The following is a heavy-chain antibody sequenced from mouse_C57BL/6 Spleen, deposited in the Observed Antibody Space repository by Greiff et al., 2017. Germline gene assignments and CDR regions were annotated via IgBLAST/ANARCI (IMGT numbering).Heavy chain of an antibody. J-gene: IGHJ1*03. Sequence: EVKLQQSGPELVKPGASVKISCKASGYTFTDYYMNWVKQSHGKSLEWIGDINPNNGGTSYNQKFKGKATLTVDKSSSTAYMELRSLTSEDSAVYYCARHYDYSYWYFDVWGTGTTVTVSS. V-gene: IGHV1-26*01. D-gene: IGHD2-4*01. CDR1: GYTFTDYY. CDR3: ARHYDYSYWYFDV. CDR2: INPNNGGT.